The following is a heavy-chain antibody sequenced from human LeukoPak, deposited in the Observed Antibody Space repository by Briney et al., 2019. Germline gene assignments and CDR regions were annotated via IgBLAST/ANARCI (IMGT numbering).Heavy chain of an antibody. Sequence: SETLSLTCTVSGGSISSYYWSWIRQPAGKGLEWIGRIYASGSTNYNPSLKSRVTMSVDTSKNQFSLKLSSVTAADTAVYYCARRTAAGTNDDAFDIWGQGTMVTVSS. V-gene: IGHV4-4*07. CDR2: IYASGST. CDR3: ARRTAAGTNDDAFDI. J-gene: IGHJ3*02. D-gene: IGHD6-13*01. CDR1: GGSISSYY.